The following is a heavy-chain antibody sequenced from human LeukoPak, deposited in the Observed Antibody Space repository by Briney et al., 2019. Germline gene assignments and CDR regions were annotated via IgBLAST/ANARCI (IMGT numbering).Heavy chain of an antibody. CDR3: ARTLLWFGELLYKGWFDP. D-gene: IGHD3-10*01. J-gene: IGHJ5*02. Sequence: KSSETLSLTCTVSGGSISSYYWSWIRQPPGKGQEWIGYIYYSGSTNYNPSLKRRVTISVDTSKNQFSLKLSSVIAADTAVYYCARTLLWFGELLYKGWFDPWGQGTLVTVSS. V-gene: IGHV4-59*08. CDR2: IYYSGST. CDR1: GGSISSYY.